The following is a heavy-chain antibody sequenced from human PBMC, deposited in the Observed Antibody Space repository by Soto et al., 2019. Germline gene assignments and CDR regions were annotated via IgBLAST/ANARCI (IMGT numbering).Heavy chain of an antibody. J-gene: IGHJ6*02. D-gene: IGHD3-3*01. CDR1: GYSFTSYW. CDR3: ARSCYDFWSGYKDSAGNYSNDIDV. V-gene: IGHV5-10-1*01. Sequence: PGESLKISCKGSGYSFTSYWISWVRQMPGKGLEWMGRIDPSDSYTNYSPSFQGHVTISADKSISTAYLQWSSLKASDTAMYYCARSCYDFWSGYKDSAGNYSNDIDVLDHGTTVTVSS. CDR2: IDPSDSYT.